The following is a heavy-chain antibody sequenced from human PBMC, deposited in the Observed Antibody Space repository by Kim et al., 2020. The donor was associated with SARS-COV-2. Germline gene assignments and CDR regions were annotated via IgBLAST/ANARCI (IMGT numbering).Heavy chain of an antibody. CDR1: GFTFDTYA. V-gene: IGHV3-23*01. J-gene: IGHJ4*01. CDR2: ISGGALNT. Sequence: GGSLRLSCVASGFTFDTYAMSWVRQAPGKGLEWVSAISGGALNTYYADSVRGRFTISRDNSKNTLYLQMNNLRDEDTAVYYCAKKRNVFGCDYFTDY. CDR3: AKKRNVFGCDYFTDY. D-gene: IGHD3-3*01.